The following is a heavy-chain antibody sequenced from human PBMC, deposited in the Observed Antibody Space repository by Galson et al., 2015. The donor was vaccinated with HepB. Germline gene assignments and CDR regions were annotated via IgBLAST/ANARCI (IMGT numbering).Heavy chain of an antibody. D-gene: IGHD4-17*01. CDR1: GFTFSSYW. J-gene: IGHJ4*02. CDR2: IKQDGSEK. Sequence: SLRLSCAASGFTFSSYWMSWVRQAPGKGLEWVANIKQDGSEKYYVDSVKGRFIISRDNAKNSLYLQMNSLRAEDTAVYYCARRYGDYVLHFEYWGQGTLVTVSS. V-gene: IGHV3-7*01. CDR3: ARRYGDYVLHFEY.